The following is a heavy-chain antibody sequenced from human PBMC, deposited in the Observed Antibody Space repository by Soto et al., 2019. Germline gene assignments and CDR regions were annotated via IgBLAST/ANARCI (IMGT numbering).Heavy chain of an antibody. Sequence: QVQLVESGGGVVQPGRSLRLSCAASGFTFSSYGMHWVRQAPAKGLEWVAVISYDGSNKYYADSVKCRFTISRDNSKNTLYLQMKSLRAEDTAVYYCAKDRPSGSRPYYYGMDVWGQGTTVNVSS. CDR1: GFTFSSYG. J-gene: IGHJ6*02. V-gene: IGHV3-30*18. D-gene: IGHD1-26*01. CDR2: ISYDGSNK. CDR3: AKDRPSGSRPYYYGMDV.